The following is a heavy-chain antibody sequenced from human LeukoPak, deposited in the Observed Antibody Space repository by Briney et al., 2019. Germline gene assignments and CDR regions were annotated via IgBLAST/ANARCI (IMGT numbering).Heavy chain of an antibody. D-gene: IGHD3-9*01. V-gene: IGHV3-11*01. CDR2: ISSSGSTI. J-gene: IGHJ5*02. CDR3: AREGDPYDILTGYYMGWLDP. CDR1: GFTFSDYY. Sequence: GGSLRLSCAASGFTFSDYYMSWIRQAPGKGLEWVSYISSSGSTIYYADSVKGRFTISRDNAKNSLYLQMNSLRAEDTAVYYCAREGDPYDILTGYYMGWLDPWGQGTLVTVSS.